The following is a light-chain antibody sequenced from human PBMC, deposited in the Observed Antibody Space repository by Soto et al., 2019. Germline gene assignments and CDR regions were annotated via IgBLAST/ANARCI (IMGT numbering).Light chain of an antibody. V-gene: IGKV3-11*01. CDR2: DTS. CDR3: QQRSKWPFT. J-gene: IGKJ5*01. Sequence: EIVLTQSPATLSLSPGERATLSCRASQSVSSNYLAWYQQKPGQAPRLLIYDTSNRATGIPSRFSGSASGTDFTLTISSLEPEDFAVYYCQQRSKWPFTFGQGTRLEIK. CDR1: QSVSSNY.